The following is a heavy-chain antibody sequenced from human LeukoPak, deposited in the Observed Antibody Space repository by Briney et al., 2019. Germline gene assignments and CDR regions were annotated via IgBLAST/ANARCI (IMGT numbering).Heavy chain of an antibody. Sequence: GGSLRLSCAASGFTFSSYAMHWVRQAPGKGLEWVAVISYDGSNKYYADSVKGRFTISRDNSKNTLYLQMNSLRAEDTAVYYCARAGRIAVAGTTRGAFDIWGQGTMVTVSS. CDR1: GFTFSSYA. CDR2: ISYDGSNK. CDR3: ARAGRIAVAGTTRGAFDI. V-gene: IGHV3-30-3*01. J-gene: IGHJ3*02. D-gene: IGHD6-19*01.